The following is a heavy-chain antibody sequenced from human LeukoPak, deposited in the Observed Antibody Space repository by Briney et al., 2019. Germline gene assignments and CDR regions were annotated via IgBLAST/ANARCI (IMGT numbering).Heavy chain of an antibody. CDR2: IYSGGST. V-gene: IGHV3-66*01. CDR3: ARDACSSTSCYIYWYFDL. CDR1: GFTVSSNY. Sequence: PGGSLRLSCAASGFTVSSNYMSWVRQAPGKGLEWVSVIYSGGSTYYADSVKGRFTISRDNSKNTLYLQMNSLRAEDTAVYYCARDACSSTSCYIYWYFDLWGRGTLVTVSS. D-gene: IGHD2-2*01. J-gene: IGHJ2*01.